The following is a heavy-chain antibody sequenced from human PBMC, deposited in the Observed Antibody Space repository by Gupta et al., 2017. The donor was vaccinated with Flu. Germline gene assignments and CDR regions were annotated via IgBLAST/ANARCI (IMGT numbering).Heavy chain of an antibody. J-gene: IGHJ4*02. D-gene: IGHD3-22*01. V-gene: IGHV6-1*01. CDR3: AREGDYYDSSGYPGFEY. CDR2: TYYRSKWYN. Sequence: QVQLQQSGPGLVKPSQTLSLTCAISGDSVSSNSAAWNWLRQSPSRGLEWLGRTYYRSKWYNDYAVSVKSRITINPETSKNQLSLQLNSVTPEDTAVYYCAREGDYYDSSGYPGFEYWGQGTLVTVSS. CDR1: GDSVSSNSAA.